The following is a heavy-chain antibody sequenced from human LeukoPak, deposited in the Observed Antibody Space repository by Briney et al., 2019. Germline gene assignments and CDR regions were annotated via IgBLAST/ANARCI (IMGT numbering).Heavy chain of an antibody. CDR3: AREEELRFDY. J-gene: IGHJ4*02. D-gene: IGHD1-26*01. Sequence: SVKVSCKASGGTFSSYAISWVRQAPGQGLEWMGRIIPILGIANYAQKLQGRVTMTTDTSTSTAYMELRSLRSDDTAVYYCAREEELRFDYWGQGTLVTVSS. V-gene: IGHV1-69*04. CDR2: IIPILGIA. CDR1: GGTFSSYA.